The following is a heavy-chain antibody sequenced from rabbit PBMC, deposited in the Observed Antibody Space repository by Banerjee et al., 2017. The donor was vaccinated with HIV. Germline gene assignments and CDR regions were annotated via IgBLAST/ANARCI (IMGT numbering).Heavy chain of an antibody. CDR3: ARDYINGYSDYVFNL. J-gene: IGHJ4*01. V-gene: IGHV1S45*01. CDR2: IDAGSSGYT. D-gene: IGHD6-1*01. CDR1: GFSFSTNHY. Sequence: QEQLEESGGDLVKPEGSLTLTCTASGFSFSTNHYMCWVRQAPGKGLEWIACIDAGSSGYTWYANWAKGRFTISKTSSTTVTLQMTSLTAADTATYFCARDYINGYSDYVFNLWGQGTLVTVS.